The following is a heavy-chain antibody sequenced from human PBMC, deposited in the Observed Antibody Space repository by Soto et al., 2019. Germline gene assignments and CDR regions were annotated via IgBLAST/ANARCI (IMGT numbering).Heavy chain of an antibody. CDR2: ISAGGT. J-gene: IGHJ4*02. D-gene: IGHD4-4*01. Sequence: GGSLRLSCVASGFTFSSLAMSWVRQAPGRGLEWVSTISAGGTYYADSVKGRFTISRDNSKSTVFLQMNSLRVEVTALYYCAMGMSNLDFCGQGTLVTVSS. V-gene: IGHV3-23*01. CDR1: GFTFSSLA. CDR3: AMGMSNLDF.